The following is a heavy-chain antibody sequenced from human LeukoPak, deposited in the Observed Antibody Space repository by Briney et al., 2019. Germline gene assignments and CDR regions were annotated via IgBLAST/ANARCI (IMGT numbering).Heavy chain of an antibody. CDR1: GGPISSSSYY. D-gene: IGHD3-22*01. J-gene: IGHJ4*02. V-gene: IGHV4-39*01. CDR3: ARLDMGYSSSSSAHPYDSSGYYYFDY. Sequence: SETLSLSCTVSGGPISSSSYYWGWIRPPPGKGWEWIGSIYYSESTYSNPALKSRVTISIDTSKNQFSLKLSSVTAADTAVYYCARLDMGYSSSSSAHPYDSSGYYYFDYWGQGTLVTVSS. CDR2: IYYSEST.